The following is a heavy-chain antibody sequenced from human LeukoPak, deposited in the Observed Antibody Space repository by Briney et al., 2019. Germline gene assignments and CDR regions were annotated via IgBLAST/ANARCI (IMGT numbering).Heavy chain of an antibody. V-gene: IGHV4-34*01. D-gene: IGHD6-19*01. J-gene: IGHJ4*02. CDR1: GGSFSGYY. Sequence: PSETLSLTCAVYGGSFSGYYWSWIRQPPGKGLEWIGEINHSGSTNYNPSLKSRVTISVDTSKNQFSLKLSSVTAADTAVYYCARHYGSDFFDYWGQGTLVTVSS. CDR3: ARHYGSDFFDY. CDR2: INHSGST.